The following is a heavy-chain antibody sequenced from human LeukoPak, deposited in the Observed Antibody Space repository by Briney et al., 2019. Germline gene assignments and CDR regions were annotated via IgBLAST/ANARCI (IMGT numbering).Heavy chain of an antibody. V-gene: IGHV4-39*07. CDR3: ARAGYGDSDFDY. CDR1: GGSISSSTSY. CDR2: LYYSGST. Sequence: PSETLSLTCIVSGGSISSSTSYWGWIRQPPGKGLEWIGTLYYSGSTGYNPSLKSRVTISVDTSKNQFSLKLSSVTAADTAVYYCARAGYGDSDFDYWGQGTLVTVSS. D-gene: IGHD4-17*01. J-gene: IGHJ4*02.